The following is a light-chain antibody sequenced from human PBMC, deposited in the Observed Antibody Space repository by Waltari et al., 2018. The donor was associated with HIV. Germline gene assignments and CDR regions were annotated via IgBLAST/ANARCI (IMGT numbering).Light chain of an antibody. CDR1: QSVSSSY. CDR3: QQDYNLPWT. V-gene: IGKV3D-7*01. J-gene: IGKJ1*01. Sequence: EIVMTQSPATLSLSPGERATLSCRASQSVSSSYLSWYQQRPRQTPRLLIYGASTRATGIPARFSGSGSGTDFTLTISSLQPEDFAVYYCQQDYNLPWTFGQGTKVEIK. CDR2: GAS.